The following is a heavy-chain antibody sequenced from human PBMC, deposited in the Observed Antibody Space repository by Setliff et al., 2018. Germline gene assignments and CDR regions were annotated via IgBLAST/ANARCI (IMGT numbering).Heavy chain of an antibody. Sequence: SETLSLTCAVYGGSFSGYYWSWIRQPPGKGLEWIGEINHSGSTNYNPSLKSRVTISVDTSKNQFSLKLSSVTAADTALYYCARRPPSYYYGMDVWGQGTTVTVSS. V-gene: IGHV4-34*01. CDR1: GGSFSGYY. J-gene: IGHJ6*02. CDR2: INHSGST. CDR3: ARRPPSYYYGMDV.